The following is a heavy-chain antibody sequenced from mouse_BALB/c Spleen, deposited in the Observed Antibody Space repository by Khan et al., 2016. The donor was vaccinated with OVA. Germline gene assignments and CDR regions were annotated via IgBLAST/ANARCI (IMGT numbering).Heavy chain of an antibody. V-gene: IGHV9-3-1*01. CDR3: ARSMPHYDGSRYFDY. D-gene: IGHD1-1*01. J-gene: IGHJ2*01. CDR1: GYTFTNNG. Sequence: QIQLVQSGPEVKKPGETIKISCKASGYTFTNNGVNWVKQAPGKGLKWMGWINTYTGEPTYADDFKGRFAFSLEISVSTAYLQLNNLKNEDTAKYFCARSMPHYDGSRYFDYWAQGTTLTVSS. CDR2: INTYTGEP.